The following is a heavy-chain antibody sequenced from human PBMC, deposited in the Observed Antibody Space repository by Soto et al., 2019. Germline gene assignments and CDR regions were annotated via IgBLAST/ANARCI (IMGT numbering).Heavy chain of an antibody. CDR2: IKSDGSTT. CDR1: GFTFSPYW. CDR3: VRGGPGSYFDY. Sequence: PGGSLRLSCAASGFTFSPYWMYWVRQAPGKGLVCVSRIKSDGSTTIYADSVQGRSSISRDNAKDTLYLQLYNLRAEDSAVYYCVRGGPGSYFDYWGQGVLVTGSS. J-gene: IGHJ4*02. V-gene: IGHV3-74*01.